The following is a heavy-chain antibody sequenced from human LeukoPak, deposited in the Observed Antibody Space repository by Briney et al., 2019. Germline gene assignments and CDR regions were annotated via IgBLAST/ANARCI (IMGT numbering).Heavy chain of an antibody. J-gene: IGHJ4*02. D-gene: IGHD2-2*01. Sequence: ASVKVSCKASGYTFTSYGISWVRQAPGQGLEWMGWISAYNGNTNYAQKLQGRVTMTTDTSTSTAYMELRSLRAEDTAVYYCARASWGCSSTSCYQDYWGQGTLVTVSS. CDR3: ARASWGCSSTSCYQDY. CDR2: ISAYNGNT. CDR1: GYTFTSYG. V-gene: IGHV1-18*01.